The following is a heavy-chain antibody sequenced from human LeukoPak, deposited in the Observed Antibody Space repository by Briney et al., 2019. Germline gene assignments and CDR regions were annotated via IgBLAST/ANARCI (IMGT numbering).Heavy chain of an antibody. J-gene: IGHJ6*03. CDR2: IYTSGST. CDR3: AREYSSSYPYYMDV. Sequence: NSSETLSLTCTVSGGSISSYYWSWIRQPAGKGLEWIGRIYTSGSTNYNPSLKSRVTMSVDTPKNQFSLKLSSVTAADTAVYYCAREYSSSYPYYMDVWGKGTTVTVSS. D-gene: IGHD6-6*01. CDR1: GGSISSYY. V-gene: IGHV4-4*07.